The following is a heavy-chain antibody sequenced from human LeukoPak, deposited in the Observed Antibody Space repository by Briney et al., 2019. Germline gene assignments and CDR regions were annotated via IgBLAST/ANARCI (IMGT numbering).Heavy chain of an antibody. D-gene: IGHD3-3*01. Sequence: ASVKVSCKASGYTFTGYYMHWVRQAPGQGLEWMGWINPNSGGTNYAQKSQGRVTMTRDTSISTAYMELSRLRSDDTAVYYCARESFQYYDFWSGYRHNWFDPWGQGTLVTVSS. CDR3: ARESFQYYDFWSGYRHNWFDP. CDR2: INPNSGGT. J-gene: IGHJ5*02. V-gene: IGHV1-2*02. CDR1: GYTFTGYY.